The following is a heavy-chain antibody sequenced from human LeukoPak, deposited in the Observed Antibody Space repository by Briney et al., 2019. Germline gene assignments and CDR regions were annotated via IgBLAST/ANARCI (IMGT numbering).Heavy chain of an antibody. CDR2: IWYDGSNK. D-gene: IGHD3-22*01. CDR1: GFTFGSYG. CDR3: ARDPTYYYDSSRYIPGFDY. Sequence: GGSLRLSCAASGFTFGSYGMHWVRQAPGKGLEWVAVIWYDGSNKYYADSVKGRFTISRDNSKNTLYLQMNSLRAEDTAVYYCARDPTYYYDSSRYIPGFDYWGQGTLVTVSS. J-gene: IGHJ4*02. V-gene: IGHV3-33*01.